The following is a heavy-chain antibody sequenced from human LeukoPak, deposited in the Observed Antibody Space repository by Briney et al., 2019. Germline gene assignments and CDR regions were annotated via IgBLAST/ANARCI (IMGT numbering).Heavy chain of an antibody. CDR1: GFTFSSYE. CDR2: ISSSGSTI. D-gene: IGHD5-24*01. V-gene: IGHV3-48*03. Sequence: GGSPRLSCAASGFTFSSYEMNWVRQAPGKGLEWVSYISSSGSTIYYADSVKGRFTISRDNAKNSLYLQMNSLRAEDTAVYYCARDSLMATTDYWGQGTLVTVSS. J-gene: IGHJ4*02. CDR3: ARDSLMATTDY.